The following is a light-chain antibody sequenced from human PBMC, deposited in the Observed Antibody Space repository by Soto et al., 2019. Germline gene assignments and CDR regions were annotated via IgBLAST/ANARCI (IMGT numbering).Light chain of an antibody. J-gene: IGLJ2*01. CDR2: SYN. CDR1: SSNIGAGYD. Sequence: QSVLTQPPSVSAAPGQRVTIHCTGGSSNIGAGYDVHWYHQLPGTAPKLLIYSYNTRPSGVPDRFSGSKSGTSASLAITGLQAEDEADYYCQSFDSSLSAVVFGGGTKLTVL. CDR3: QSFDSSLSAVV. V-gene: IGLV1-40*01.